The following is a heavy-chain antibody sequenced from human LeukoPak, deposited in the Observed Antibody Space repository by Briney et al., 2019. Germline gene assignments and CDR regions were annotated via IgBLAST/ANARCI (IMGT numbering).Heavy chain of an antibody. CDR1: GFTFSRYA. CDR3: AKVPPIDGYDPYYYHGMDV. Sequence: GGSLRLSCAASGFTFSRYAMSWVRQAPGEGREWVSAISGSGGSTYYADSVKGRFTISRDNSKNTLYLQMNSLRAEDTAVYYCAKVPPIDGYDPYYYHGMDVGGKGTTVTVSS. CDR2: ISGSGGST. J-gene: IGHJ6*04. D-gene: IGHD5-12*01. V-gene: IGHV3-23*01.